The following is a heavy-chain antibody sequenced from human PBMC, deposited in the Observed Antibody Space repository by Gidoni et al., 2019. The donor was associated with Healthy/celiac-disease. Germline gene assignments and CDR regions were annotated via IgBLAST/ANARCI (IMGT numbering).Heavy chain of an antibody. CDR1: GFTFSSYA. D-gene: IGHD3-22*01. CDR2: ISGSGGST. CDR3: AKDSTVNYYDSSGYSQSFDY. Sequence: EVQLVESGGGLVQPGGSLRLSCAASGFTFSSYAMIWVRQAPGKGLGWVSAISGSGGSTYYAEAVKGRLTISRNNSKNKLYLQMNSLRAEDTAVYYCAKDSTVNYYDSSGYSQSFDYWGQGTLVTVSS. J-gene: IGHJ4*02. V-gene: IGHV3-23*04.